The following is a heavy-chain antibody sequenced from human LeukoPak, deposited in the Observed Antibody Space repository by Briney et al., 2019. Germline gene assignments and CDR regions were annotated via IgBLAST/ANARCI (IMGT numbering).Heavy chain of an antibody. V-gene: IGHV3-33*08. CDR1: GFTFSSYG. CDR3: AREGYYGGFDI. CDR2: IWYDGNNK. J-gene: IGHJ3*02. D-gene: IGHD3-3*01. Sequence: GGSLRLSCAASGFTFSSYGMHWVRQAPGKGLEWVAVIWYDGNNKYYADSVKGRFTISRDNAKNSLYLQMNSLRDEDTAVYYCAREGYYGGFDIWGQGTIITVFS.